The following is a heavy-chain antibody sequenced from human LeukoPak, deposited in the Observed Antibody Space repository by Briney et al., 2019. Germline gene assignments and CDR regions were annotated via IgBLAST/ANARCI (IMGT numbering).Heavy chain of an antibody. CDR1: GGNFNNYA. CDR3: ARVHRYSSSWYRCFDY. V-gene: IGHV1-2*02. CDR2: INPNSGGT. D-gene: IGHD6-13*01. Sequence: ASVKVSCKVSGGNFNNYAISWVRQAPGQGLEWMGWINPNSGGTNYAQKFQGRVTMTRDTSISTAYMELSRLRSDDTAVYYCARVHRYSSSWYRCFDYWGQGTLVTVSS. J-gene: IGHJ4*02.